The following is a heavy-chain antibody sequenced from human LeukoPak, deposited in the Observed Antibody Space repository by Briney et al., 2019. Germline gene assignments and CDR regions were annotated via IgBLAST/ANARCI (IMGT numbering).Heavy chain of an antibody. CDR3: AKDQYDILTGTTYYFDY. CDR1: GFTFSSFG. Sequence: PGGSLRLSCAASGFTFSSFGMHWVRQAPGKGLDWVAVIWFDGTNKYYADSVKGRFTISRDNSKKTLYLQMNSLRAEDMAVYYCAKDQYDILTGTTYYFDYWGQGTLVTVSS. CDR2: IWFDGTNK. D-gene: IGHD3-9*01. V-gene: IGHV3-33*06. J-gene: IGHJ4*02.